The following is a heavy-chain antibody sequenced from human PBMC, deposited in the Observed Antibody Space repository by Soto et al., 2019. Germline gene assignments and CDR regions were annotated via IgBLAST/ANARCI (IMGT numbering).Heavy chain of an antibody. J-gene: IGHJ4*02. CDR2: IIPMFGTA. V-gene: IGHV1-69*12. CDR1: GGTFSTYA. CDR3: ASGIQLWLRRINNGYSG. D-gene: IGHD5-18*01. Sequence: QVQLVQSGAEVKKPVSSVKVSCKAPGGTFSTYAISWVRQAPGQGLEWMGGIIPMFGTANYAQRFQDRVTIPADESTNTVYMELSSLRSEDTAVYFCASGIQLWLRRINNGYSGWGQGTLVTVSS.